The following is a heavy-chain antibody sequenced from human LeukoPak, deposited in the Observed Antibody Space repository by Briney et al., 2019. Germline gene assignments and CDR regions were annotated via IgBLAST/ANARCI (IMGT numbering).Heavy chain of an antibody. CDR3: ARRYPGVAARSDY. CDR2: MNPNSGNT. CDR1: GYTFTSYD. D-gene: IGHD6-6*01. Sequence: ASVKDSCKASGYTFTSYDINWVRQATGQGLEWMGWMNPNSGNTGYAQKFQGRVTMTRNTSISTAYMELSSLRSEDTAVYYCARRYPGVAARSDYWGQGTLVTVSS. V-gene: IGHV1-8*01. J-gene: IGHJ4*02.